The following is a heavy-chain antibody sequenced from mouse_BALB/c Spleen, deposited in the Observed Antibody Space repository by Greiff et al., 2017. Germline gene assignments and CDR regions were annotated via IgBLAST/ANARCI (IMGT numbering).Heavy chain of an antibody. CDR2: ISSGGST. Sequence: EVMLVESGGVLVKPGGSLKLSCAASGFTFSSYAMSWVRQTPEKRLEWVASISSGGSTYYPDSVKGRFTISRDNARNILYLQMSSLRSEDTAMYYCASGHDDYFDYWGQGTTLTVSS. CDR3: ASGHDDYFDY. D-gene: IGHD2-12*01. CDR1: GFTFSSYA. V-gene: IGHV5-6-5*01. J-gene: IGHJ2*01.